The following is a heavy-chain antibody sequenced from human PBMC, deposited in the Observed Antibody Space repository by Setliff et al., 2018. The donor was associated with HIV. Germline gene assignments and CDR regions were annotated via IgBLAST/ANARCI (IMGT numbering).Heavy chain of an antibody. Sequence: GGSLRLSCAASGFTFSDHYMDWVRQAPGKGLEWVGRSRNKVNSYTTEYAASVKGRFTISRDDSGNTLYLQMNSLKPEDTAVYYCTTYSGYTDGPVEKYFDYWGQGTLVTVSS. D-gene: IGHD5-12*01. V-gene: IGHV3-72*01. CDR1: GFTFSDHY. CDR2: SRNKVNSYTT. J-gene: IGHJ4*02. CDR3: TTYSGYTDGPVEKYFDY.